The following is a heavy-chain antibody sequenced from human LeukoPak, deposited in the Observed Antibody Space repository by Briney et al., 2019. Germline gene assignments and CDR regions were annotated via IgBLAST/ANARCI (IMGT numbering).Heavy chain of an antibody. Sequence: PGGTLRLSCAASGFTFSSYGMSWVRQAPGKGLEWVSAISGSGGSTYYADSVKGRFTISRDNSKNTLYLQMNSLRAEDTAVYYCAKAIAPGYSSSWPFDYWGQGTLVTVSS. J-gene: IGHJ4*02. CDR3: AKAIAPGYSSSWPFDY. CDR2: ISGSGGST. D-gene: IGHD6-13*01. V-gene: IGHV3-23*01. CDR1: GFTFSSYG.